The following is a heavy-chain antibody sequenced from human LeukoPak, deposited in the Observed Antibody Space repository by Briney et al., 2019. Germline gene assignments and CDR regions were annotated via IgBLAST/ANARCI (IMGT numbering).Heavy chain of an antibody. D-gene: IGHD1-26*01. CDR3: ARGWAYMDV. CDR1: GGSISGDY. Sequence: SETLSLTCTVSGGSISGDYWSWIRQPAGKGLEWIGRINTSGNINYNPSLKSRVTMSLDTSKNQFSPNLRSVTAADTAVYYCARGWAYMDVWGKGTTVTVSS. J-gene: IGHJ6*03. V-gene: IGHV4-4*07. CDR2: INTSGNI.